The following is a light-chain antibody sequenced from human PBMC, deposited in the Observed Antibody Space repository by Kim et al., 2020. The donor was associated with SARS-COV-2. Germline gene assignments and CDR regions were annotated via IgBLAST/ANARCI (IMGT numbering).Light chain of an antibody. J-gene: IGKJ1*01. CDR2: GTS. CDR3: QQHDDYPRT. Sequence: ASVGDRVTITCRASQSISNCLAWYKHKSGRAPKVMIYGTSDLQSGVPSRFSGSRSGTQFTLTISSLQPDDFAIYYCQQHDDYPRTFGQGTKVDIK. CDR1: QSISNC. V-gene: IGKV1-39*01.